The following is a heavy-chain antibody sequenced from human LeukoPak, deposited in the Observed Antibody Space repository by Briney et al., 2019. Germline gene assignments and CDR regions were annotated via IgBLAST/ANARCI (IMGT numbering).Heavy chain of an antibody. D-gene: IGHD6-13*01. CDR3: ARNKRAAASYYFDY. J-gene: IGHJ4*02. V-gene: IGHV1-18*01. CDR2: ISAYNGNT. CDR1: GYTFSSYG. Sequence: ASVKVSCKASGYTFSSYGISWVRQAPGQGLEWMGWISAYNGNTNYAQKLQGRVTMTTDTSTTTAYMELRSLRSDDTAMYYCARNKRAAASYYFDYWGQGTLVTVPS.